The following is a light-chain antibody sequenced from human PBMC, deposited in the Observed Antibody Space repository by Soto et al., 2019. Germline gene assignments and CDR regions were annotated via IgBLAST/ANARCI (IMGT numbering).Light chain of an antibody. CDR2: DVN. J-gene: IGLJ1*01. Sequence: QSALTQPPSVSGSPGQSVTISCTGTSSDIGAYNRVSWYQQSPGAAPKLMICDVNNRPSGVPERFSGSKSGNTASLTIFGLQAEDEADYYCNSFTNSDIYVFGTGTKVTVL. CDR1: SSDIGAYNR. V-gene: IGLV2-18*02. CDR3: NSFTNSDIYV.